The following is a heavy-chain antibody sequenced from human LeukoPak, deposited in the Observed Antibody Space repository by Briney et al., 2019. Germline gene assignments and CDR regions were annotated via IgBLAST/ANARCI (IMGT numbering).Heavy chain of an antibody. J-gene: IGHJ4*02. V-gene: IGHV3-23*01. CDR1: GFTFTTYA. Sequence: GGSLRLSCAASGFTFTTYAMSWVRQAPGMGLGWVSSISNNGGDTYYADSVKGRLSISRDNSKNTLYLQINSLRAEDTAMYYCAKSMSTAYRGFFDYWGQGTLVSVSS. CDR3: AKSMSTAYRGFFDY. CDR2: ISNNGGDT. D-gene: IGHD5-18*01.